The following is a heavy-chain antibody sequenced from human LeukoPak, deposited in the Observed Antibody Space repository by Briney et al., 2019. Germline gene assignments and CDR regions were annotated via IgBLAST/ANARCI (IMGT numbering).Heavy chain of an antibody. Sequence: GGSLRLSCVASGFTFSGSAIHWVRQASGKGLESVGHIRSKTNNYATAYAASVKGRFTISRDDSKNTAYLQMSSLETEDTAIYYCTKPRGYGSGTYYDYWGQGTLVTVSS. J-gene: IGHJ4*02. V-gene: IGHV3-73*01. CDR2: IRSKTNNYAT. CDR3: TKPRGYGSGTYYDY. CDR1: GFTFSGSA. D-gene: IGHD3-10*01.